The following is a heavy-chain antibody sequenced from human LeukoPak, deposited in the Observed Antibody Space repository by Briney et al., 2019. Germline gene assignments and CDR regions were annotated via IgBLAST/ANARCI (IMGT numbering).Heavy chain of an antibody. CDR2: INHSGST. Sequence: SETLSLTCAVYGGSFSGYYWSWIRQPPGKGLEWIGEINHSGSTNYNPSLKSRVTISVDTSKNQFSLRLNSVTAADTAVYYCARHGNNILTNWFDPWGQGTLVTVSS. V-gene: IGHV4-34*01. D-gene: IGHD2-8*01. J-gene: IGHJ5*02. CDR3: ARHGNNILTNWFDP. CDR1: GGSFSGYY.